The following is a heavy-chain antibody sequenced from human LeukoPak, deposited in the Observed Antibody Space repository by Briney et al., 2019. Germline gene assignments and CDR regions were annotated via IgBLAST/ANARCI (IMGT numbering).Heavy chain of an antibody. CDR1: GFNFSSYG. J-gene: IGHJ4*02. D-gene: IGHD5-24*01. Sequence: QPGGSLRLSCVASGFNFSSYGMSWVRQPPGKGLEWVSTTDTHYAESVKGRFTISRDNSKNTLYRQLNNLRVDDTALYYCARLGRAYNWFFSDFWGQGTRVTVSS. CDR2: TDT. CDR3: ARLGRAYNWFFSDF. V-gene: IGHV3-23*05.